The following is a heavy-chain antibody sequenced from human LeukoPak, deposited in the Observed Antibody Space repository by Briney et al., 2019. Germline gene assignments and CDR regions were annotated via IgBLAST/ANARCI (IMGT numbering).Heavy chain of an antibody. Sequence: ASVKVSCKTSGYTFTTYGISWVRQAPGQGLEWVGWISGHKGNTIYAQKLRGRVTMTTDTSTTTAYMDLRSLRPDDTAEYYCARDHVPRGDGYNYYEYWGQGTLVTVSS. D-gene: IGHD5-24*01. CDR3: ARDHVPRGDGYNYYEY. CDR2: ISGHKGNT. V-gene: IGHV1-18*01. CDR1: GYTFTTYG. J-gene: IGHJ4*02.